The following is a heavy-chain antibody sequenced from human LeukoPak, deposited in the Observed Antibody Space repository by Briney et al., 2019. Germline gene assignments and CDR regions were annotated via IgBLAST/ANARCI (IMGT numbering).Heavy chain of an antibody. CDR2: ISSSSSYI. Sequence: GGSLRLSCAASGFTFSSYSMNWVRQAPGKGLEWVSSISSSSSYIYYADSVKGRFTISRDNSKNTLYLQMNSLRAEDTAVYYCARDPVAVAGTWTYYFDYWGQGTLVTVSS. CDR1: GFTFSSYS. V-gene: IGHV3-21*01. J-gene: IGHJ4*02. CDR3: ARDPVAVAGTWTYYFDY. D-gene: IGHD6-19*01.